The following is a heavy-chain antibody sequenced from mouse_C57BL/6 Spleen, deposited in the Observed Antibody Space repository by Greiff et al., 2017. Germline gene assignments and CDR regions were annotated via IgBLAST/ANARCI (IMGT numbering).Heavy chain of an antibody. CDR3: ARHHYGSSLYWYFDV. J-gene: IGHJ1*03. CDR1: GFTFSDYY. V-gene: IGHV5-12*01. CDR2: ISNGGGST. Sequence: EVKVVESGGGLVQPGGSLKLSCAASGFTFSDYYMYWVRQTPEKRLEWVAYISNGGGSTYYPDTVKGRFTISRDNAKNTLYLQMSRLKSEDTAMYYCARHHYGSSLYWYFDVWGTGTTVTVSS. D-gene: IGHD1-1*01.